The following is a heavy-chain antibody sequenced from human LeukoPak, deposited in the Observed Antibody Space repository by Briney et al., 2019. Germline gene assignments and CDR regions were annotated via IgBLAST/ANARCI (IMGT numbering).Heavy chain of an antibody. V-gene: IGHV3-7*03. CDR2: IKQDGSEK. Sequence: GGSLRLSCAASGFTFSSYWMSWVRQAPGKGLEWVANIKQDGSEKYYVDSVKGRFTISRDNAKNSLYLQMNSLRAEDTAVYYCAGISIAVAGTGLDYWGQGTLVTVSS. CDR1: GFTFSSYW. CDR3: AGISIAVAGTGLDY. J-gene: IGHJ4*02. D-gene: IGHD6-19*01.